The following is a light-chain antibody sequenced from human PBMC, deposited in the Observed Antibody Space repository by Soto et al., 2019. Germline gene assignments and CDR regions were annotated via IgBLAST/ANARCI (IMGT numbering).Light chain of an antibody. CDR3: QQSYSTPRT. CDR1: QSISSY. J-gene: IGKJ1*01. CDR2: AAS. V-gene: IGKV1-39*01. Sequence: DIQMTQSPSSLSASVGDRVTITCRASQSISSYLNWYQQKPGKAPKLLIYAASSLQSGAPSRFSVCGSVTDFTLTISSLQPEDFATYYCQQSYSTPRTFGQGTKVEIK.